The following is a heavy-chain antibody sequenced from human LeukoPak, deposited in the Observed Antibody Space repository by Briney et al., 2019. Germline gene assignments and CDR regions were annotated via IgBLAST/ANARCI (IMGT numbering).Heavy chain of an antibody. V-gene: IGHV1-69*04. CDR1: GGTFSSYA. J-gene: IGHJ5*02. D-gene: IGHD4-23*01. CDR3: ARVGYGGNSFYWFDP. CDR2: IIPILGIA. Sequence: SSVKVSCKASGGTFSSYAISWGRQAPGQGLEWMGGIIPILGIANYAQKFQGRVTITADKSTSTAYMELSSLRSEDTAVYYCARVGYGGNSFYWFDPWGQGTLVTVSS.